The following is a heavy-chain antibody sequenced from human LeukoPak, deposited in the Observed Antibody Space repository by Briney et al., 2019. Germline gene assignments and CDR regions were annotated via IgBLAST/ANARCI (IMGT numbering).Heavy chain of an antibody. CDR3: ARHAPREQWLNYFDY. CDR1: GGSISSYY. V-gene: IGHV4-59*08. J-gene: IGHJ4*02. Sequence: SETLSLTCTVSGGSISSYYWSWIRQPPGKGLEWIGYIYYSGSTNYNPSLKSRVTISVDTSKNQFSLKLSSVTAADTAVYYCARHAPREQWLNYFDYWGQGTLVTVSS. CDR2: IYYSGST. D-gene: IGHD6-19*01.